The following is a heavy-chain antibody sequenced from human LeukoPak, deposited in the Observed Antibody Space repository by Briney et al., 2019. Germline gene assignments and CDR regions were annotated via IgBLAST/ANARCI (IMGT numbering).Heavy chain of an antibody. D-gene: IGHD3-22*01. CDR1: GFTFSSYA. J-gene: IGHJ1*01. CDR2: ISGSGGST. V-gene: IGHV3-23*01. Sequence: GGSLRLSCAASGFTFSSYAMSWVRQAPGKGLEWVSAISGSGGSTYYADSVKGRFTISRDNSTNTLYLQMNSLRAEDTAVYYCAKDLTMIVVETFQHWGQGTLVTVSS. CDR3: AKDLTMIVVETFQH.